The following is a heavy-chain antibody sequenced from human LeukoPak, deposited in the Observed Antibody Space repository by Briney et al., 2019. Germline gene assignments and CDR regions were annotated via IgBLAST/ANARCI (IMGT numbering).Heavy chain of an antibody. J-gene: IGHJ3*02. V-gene: IGHV3-7*01. Sequence: GGSLRLSCAASGFTFSSYWMSWVRQAPGKGLEWAANINQDGSEKFYVDSVKGRFTISRDNAKNSLYLQMNSLRDEDTAVYYCARVLTLSDAFEIWGQGTMVTVSS. CDR3: ARVLTLSDAFEI. D-gene: IGHD3-16*01. CDR1: GFTFSSYW. CDR2: INQDGSEK.